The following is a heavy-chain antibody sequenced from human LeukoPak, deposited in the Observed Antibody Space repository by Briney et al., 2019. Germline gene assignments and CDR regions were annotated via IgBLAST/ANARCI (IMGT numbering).Heavy chain of an antibody. D-gene: IGHD5-18*01. Sequence: SETLSLTCTVSGYSISSGYYWGWIRQPPGKGLEWIGSIYYSGSTYYNPSLKSRVTISVDTSKNQFSLKLSSVTAADTAVYYCARTTEGGYSYGYFYYYYMDVWGKGTTVTISS. CDR1: GYSISSGYY. CDR2: IYYSGST. V-gene: IGHV4-38-2*02. CDR3: ARTTEGGYSYGYFYYYYMDV. J-gene: IGHJ6*03.